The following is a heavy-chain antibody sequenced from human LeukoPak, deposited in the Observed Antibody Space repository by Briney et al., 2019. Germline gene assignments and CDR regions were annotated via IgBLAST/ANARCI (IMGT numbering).Heavy chain of an antibody. D-gene: IGHD6-19*01. V-gene: IGHV3-23*01. CDR3: AKDFRAGSGWYYFDY. CDR2: ISGSGGST. J-gene: IGHJ4*02. Sequence: GGSLRLSCAASGFTFSSYAMSWVRQAPGKGAEWVSGISGSGGSTYYADSVRGRFTISRDNSKNTLYLQMNSLRAEDTAVYYCAKDFRAGSGWYYFDYWGQGTLVTVSS. CDR1: GFTFSSYA.